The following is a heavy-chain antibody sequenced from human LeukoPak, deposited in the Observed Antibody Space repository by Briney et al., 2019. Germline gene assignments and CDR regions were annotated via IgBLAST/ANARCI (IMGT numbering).Heavy chain of an antibody. CDR1: GYSFTSYW. V-gene: IGHV5-51*01. CDR3: ARHAGIATPGTIDF. D-gene: IGHD6-13*01. CDR2: IYPGDSDT. J-gene: IGHJ4*02. Sequence: GESLKIPCKGSGYSFTSYWIGWVRQVPGKGLEWMGIIYPGDSDTRYSPSFQGQVIISADGSITTAYLQWSSLKASDTAMYYCARHAGIATPGTIDFWGQGTLVTVSS.